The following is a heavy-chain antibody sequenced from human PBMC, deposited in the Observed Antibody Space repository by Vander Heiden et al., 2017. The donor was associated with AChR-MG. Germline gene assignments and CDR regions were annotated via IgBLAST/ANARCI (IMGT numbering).Heavy chain of an antibody. CDR3: ARGPLGYCSVGSCYGLDY. CDR1: GGTFSSYA. V-gene: IGHV1-69*01. D-gene: IGHD2-15*01. CDR2: IIPIFGTA. J-gene: IGHJ4*02. Sequence: QVQLVQSGAEVKKPGSSVKVSCKASGGTFSSYAISWVRQAPGQGLEWMGGIIPIFGTANYAQKFQGRVTITADESTSTAYMELSSLRSEDTAVYYCARGPLGYCSVGSCYGLDYWGQGTLVTVSS.